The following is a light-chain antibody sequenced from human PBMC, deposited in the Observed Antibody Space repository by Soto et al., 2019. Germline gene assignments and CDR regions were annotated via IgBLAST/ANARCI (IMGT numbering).Light chain of an antibody. V-gene: IGKV1-33*01. CDR2: DAS. CDR3: QQYNSYSPLT. Sequence: GDRVTITCQASQDISNYLNWYQQKPGKAPKLLIYDASNLETGVPSRFSGSGSGTDFTLTISSLQPDDFATYYCQQYNSYSPLTFGGGTKVDNK. J-gene: IGKJ4*01. CDR1: QDISNY.